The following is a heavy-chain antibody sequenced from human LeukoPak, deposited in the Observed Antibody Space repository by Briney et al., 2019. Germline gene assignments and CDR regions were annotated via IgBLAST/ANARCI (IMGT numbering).Heavy chain of an antibody. CDR3: ARDSPSYSSSWYADY. Sequence: GGSLRLSCAASGFTFSDYYMSWIRQAPGKGLEWVSYIDSSGDTIYYADSVKGRFTISRDNAKNSLYLQMNSLRAEDTAVYYCARDSPSYSSSWYADYWGQGTLVTVSS. D-gene: IGHD6-13*01. CDR1: GFTFSDYY. J-gene: IGHJ4*02. CDR2: IDSSGDTI. V-gene: IGHV3-11*01.